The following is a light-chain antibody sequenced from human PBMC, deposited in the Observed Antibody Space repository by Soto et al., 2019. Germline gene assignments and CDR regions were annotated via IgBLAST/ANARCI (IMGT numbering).Light chain of an antibody. V-gene: IGKV1-39*01. J-gene: IGKJ1*01. CDR2: SAS. Sequence: DIQMTQSPSSLSASVGDRVTINCRASRSINTYVNWYQQRPGKAPELLIYSASSLHTGVPSRFSVSGAGTYCTFTINSHLLEDFAIYYFQQTYSTPRTFGQGTKVDIK. CDR1: RSINTY. CDR3: QQTYSTPRT.